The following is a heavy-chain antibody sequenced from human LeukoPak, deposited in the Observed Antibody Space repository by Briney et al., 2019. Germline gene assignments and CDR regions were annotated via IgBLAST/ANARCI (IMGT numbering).Heavy chain of an antibody. Sequence: ASVKVSCKASGYSFAAHFIHWVRQAPGQGLEWMGWISPHSGGTSFAQKFQGRVTMTTETSINTAYMELRSLASDDTAVYYCARDYRIAADVAFFDSWGQGTRVTVSS. CDR2: ISPHSGGT. CDR3: ARDYRIAADVAFFDS. J-gene: IGHJ4*02. D-gene: IGHD6-25*01. V-gene: IGHV1-2*02. CDR1: GYSFAAHF.